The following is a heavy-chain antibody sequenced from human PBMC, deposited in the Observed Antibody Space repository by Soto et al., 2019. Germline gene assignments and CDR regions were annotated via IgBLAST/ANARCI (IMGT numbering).Heavy chain of an antibody. CDR3: AKSPLVYCSGGSCYPPHYFDY. V-gene: IGHV3-23*01. J-gene: IGHJ4*02. D-gene: IGHD2-15*01. CDR2: VGGSGDST. CDR1: GFTFSNYA. Sequence: GGSLRLSCAASGFTFSNYAMSWVRQAPGKGLEWVSGVGGSGDSTYYAGSVKGRFTISRDNSKDTLYLQMNSLRAEDTAVYYCAKSPLVYCSGGSCYPPHYFDYWGQGTLVTVSS.